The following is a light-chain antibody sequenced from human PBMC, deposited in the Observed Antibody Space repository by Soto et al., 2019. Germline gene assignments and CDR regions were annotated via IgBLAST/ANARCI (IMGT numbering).Light chain of an antibody. CDR2: RAS. CDR3: QQYYNWPLT. Sequence: EIVMTQSPATLSVSPGESVTLSCRASQSVSSALAWYLQKPGQAPRLLIYRASTRATGIPARFSGSGSGTEFTLTISSLQSEDFAIYYCQQYYNWPLTFGQGTNLEIK. J-gene: IGKJ2*01. V-gene: IGKV3-15*01. CDR1: QSVSSA.